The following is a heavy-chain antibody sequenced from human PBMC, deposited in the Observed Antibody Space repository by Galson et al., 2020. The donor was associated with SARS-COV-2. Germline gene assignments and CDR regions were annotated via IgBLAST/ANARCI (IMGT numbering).Heavy chain of an antibody. V-gene: IGHV3-15*01. CDR2: IKSKTDGGTT. J-gene: IGHJ5*02. D-gene: IGHD6-13*01. CDR3: TRARVLLSSSCRPCWFDP. CDR1: GFTFSNAW. Sequence: GESLKISCAASGFTFSNAWMSWVRQAPGKGLEWVGRIKSKTDGGTTDYAAPVKGRFTISRDDSKNTLYLQMNSLKTEDTAVYYCTRARVLLSSSCRPCWFDPWGQGTLVTVCS.